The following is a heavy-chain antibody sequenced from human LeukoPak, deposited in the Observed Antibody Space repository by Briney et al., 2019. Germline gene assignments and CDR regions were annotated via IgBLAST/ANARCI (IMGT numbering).Heavy chain of an antibody. D-gene: IGHD4-17*01. J-gene: IGHJ3*02. CDR1: GGSISSYY. CDR3: AMTAVTKRHAFDI. CDR2: IYYSGST. V-gene: IGHV4-59*01. Sequence: KSSETLSLTCTVSGGSISSYYWSWIRQPPGKGLEWIGYIYYSGSTNYNPSLKSRVTISVDTSKNQFSLKLSSVTAADTAVYYCAMTAVTKRHAFDIWGQGTMVTVSS.